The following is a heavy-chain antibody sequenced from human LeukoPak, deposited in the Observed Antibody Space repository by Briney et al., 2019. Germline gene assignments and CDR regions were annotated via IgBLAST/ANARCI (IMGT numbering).Heavy chain of an antibody. V-gene: IGHV3-9*01. Sequence: PGGSLRLSCAASGFTFSRSWMHWVRQAPGKGLEWVSGISWNSGSIGYADSVKGRFTISRDNAKNSLYLQMNSLRAEDTALYYCAKVGVAGRVQEYYFDYWGQGTLVTVSS. CDR1: GFTFSRSW. D-gene: IGHD3-3*01. J-gene: IGHJ4*02. CDR3: AKVGVAGRVQEYYFDY. CDR2: ISWNSGSI.